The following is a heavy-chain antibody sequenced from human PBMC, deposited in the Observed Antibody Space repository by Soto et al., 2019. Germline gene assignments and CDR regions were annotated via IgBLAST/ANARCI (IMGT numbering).Heavy chain of an antibody. D-gene: IGHD2-2*01. CDR3: ARDLRRGFCSSTSCPTLNYYMDV. J-gene: IGHJ6*03. CDR1: GFTFSSYW. CDR2: INSDGSST. Sequence: PGGSLRLSCAASGFTFSSYWMHWVRQAPGKGLVWVSRINSDGSSTSYADSVKGRFTISRDNAKNTLYLQMNSLRAEDTAVCYCARDLRRGFCSSTSCPTLNYYMDVWGKGTTVTVSS. V-gene: IGHV3-74*01.